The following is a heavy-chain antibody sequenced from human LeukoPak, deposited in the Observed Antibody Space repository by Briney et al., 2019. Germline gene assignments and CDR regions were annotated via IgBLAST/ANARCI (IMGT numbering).Heavy chain of an antibody. V-gene: IGHV1-69*11. Sequence: ASVKVSCKASGGIFTNYVITWVRQAPGQGLEWMGNIIPTLGTTLYAHKFQGRVTMTADGPTSTAYMELSSLTSADTAMFYCATLHSRQARWYDPWGQGTLVIVSS. CDR3: ATLHSRQARWYDP. D-gene: IGHD2-15*01. CDR2: IIPTLGTT. CDR1: GGIFTNYV. J-gene: IGHJ5*02.